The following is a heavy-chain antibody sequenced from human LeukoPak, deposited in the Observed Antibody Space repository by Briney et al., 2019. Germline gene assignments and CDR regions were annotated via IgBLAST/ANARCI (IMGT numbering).Heavy chain of an antibody. CDR2: INPNSGGT. CDR1: GYTFTSYY. Sequence: ASVKVSCKASGYTFTSYYMHWVRQAPGQGLEWMGWINPNSGGTNYAQKFQGRVTMTRDTSISTAYMELSRLRSDDTAVYYCARENYYDSSGYYTPFDYWDQGTLVTVSS. CDR3: ARENYYDSSGYYTPFDY. V-gene: IGHV1-2*02. J-gene: IGHJ4*02. D-gene: IGHD3-22*01.